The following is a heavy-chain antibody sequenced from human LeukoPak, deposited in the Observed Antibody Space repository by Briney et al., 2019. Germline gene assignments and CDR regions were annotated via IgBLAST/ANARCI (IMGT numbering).Heavy chain of an antibody. CDR2: IYYSGST. V-gene: IGHV4-39*07. Sequence: PSETLSLTCTVSGGSVSSSSYYWGWIRQPPGKGLAWIGSIYYSGSTYYNPSLKSRVTISVDTSKNQFSLKLSSVTAADTAVYYCAREDIVVVVAATNDAFDIWGQGTMVTVSS. CDR3: AREDIVVVVAATNDAFDI. CDR1: GGSVSSSSYY. J-gene: IGHJ3*02. D-gene: IGHD2-15*01.